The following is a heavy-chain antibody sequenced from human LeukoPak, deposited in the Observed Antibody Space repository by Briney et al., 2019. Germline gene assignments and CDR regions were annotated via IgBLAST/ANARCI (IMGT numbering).Heavy chain of an antibody. V-gene: IGHV1-8*03. CDR3: ARGLVYAIDYYFDY. CDR1: GYTFTSYD. D-gene: IGHD2-8*01. J-gene: IGHJ4*02. Sequence: ASVKVSCTASGYTFTSYDINWVRQATGQGLEWMGWMNPNSGNTGYAQKFQGRVTITRNTSISTAYMELSSLRSEGTAVYYCARGLVYAIDYYFDYWGQGTLVTVSS. CDR2: MNPNSGNT.